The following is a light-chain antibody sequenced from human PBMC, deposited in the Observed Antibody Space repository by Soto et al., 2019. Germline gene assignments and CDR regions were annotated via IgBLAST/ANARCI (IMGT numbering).Light chain of an antibody. CDR3: QKYGSSHT. J-gene: IGKJ5*01. Sequence: DIVLTQSPGTLSLSPGERASLSCRASQSVSSGHLAWYQQKPGQAPRLLIYDTSNRATGIPDRFSGSGSGTDFTLTISRLEPEDFAVYYCQKYGSSHTFGQGTRLEIK. CDR1: QSVSSGH. V-gene: IGKV3-20*01. CDR2: DTS.